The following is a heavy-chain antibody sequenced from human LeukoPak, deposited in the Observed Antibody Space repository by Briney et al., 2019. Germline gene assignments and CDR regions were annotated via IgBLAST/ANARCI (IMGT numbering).Heavy chain of an antibody. D-gene: IGHD1-1*01. CDR3: VRDRSTTTWTRFDS. V-gene: IGHV3-7*01. CDR1: RFSFNNFW. CDR2: INEDGSEK. Sequence: GGSLRLSCVASRFSFNNFWMIWVRQAPGKGLGWVANINEDGSEKNYVDSVKGRFTISRDNAKNSLYLQMNSLRAEDTAVYYCVRDRSTTTWTRFDSWGQGTLVTVSS. J-gene: IGHJ4*02.